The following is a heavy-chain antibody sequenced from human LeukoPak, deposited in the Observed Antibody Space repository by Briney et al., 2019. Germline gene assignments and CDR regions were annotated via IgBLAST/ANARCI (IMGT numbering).Heavy chain of an antibody. CDR1: GCTFTNYH. CDR2: ISAYNDNT. V-gene: IGHV1-18*04. Sequence: ASVKVSCKASGCTFTNYHISWVRQAPGQGREWMGWISAYNDNTNYAQKVQGRVTMTTDTSTSTAYMELRSLRSDDTAVYYCARKYSGYDSNWFDPWGQGTLVTVSS. J-gene: IGHJ5*02. CDR3: ARKYSGYDSNWFDP. D-gene: IGHD5-12*01.